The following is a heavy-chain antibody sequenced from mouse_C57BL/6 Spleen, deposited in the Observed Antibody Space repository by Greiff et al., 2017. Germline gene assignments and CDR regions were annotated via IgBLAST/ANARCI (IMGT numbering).Heavy chain of an antibody. CDR2: IWTGGGT. CDR3: ARNRVYYGSSYGYFDV. J-gene: IGHJ1*03. D-gene: IGHD1-1*01. Sequence: VKLVESGPGLVAPSQSLSITCTVSGFSLTSYAISWVRQPPGKGLEWLGVIWTGGGTNYNSALKSRLSISKDNSKSQVFLKMNRLQTDDTARYYCARNRVYYGSSYGYFDVWGTGTTVTVSS. V-gene: IGHV2-9-1*01. CDR1: GFSLTSYA.